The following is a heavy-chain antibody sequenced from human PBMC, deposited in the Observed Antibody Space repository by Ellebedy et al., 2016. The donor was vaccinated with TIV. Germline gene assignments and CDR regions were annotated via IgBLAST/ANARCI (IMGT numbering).Heavy chain of an antibody. V-gene: IGHV4-30-4*01. CDR3: ARETARAEIFNY. CDR1: GGSISRGDYY. Sequence: MPSETLSLTCTVSGGSISRGDYYWSWIRQPPGKGLEWIGYIYYSGSTYYNPSLKSRVTISVDTSKNQFSLKLSSVTAADTAVYYCARETARAEIFNYWGQGTLVTVSS. CDR2: IYYSGST. D-gene: IGHD1-14*01. J-gene: IGHJ4*02.